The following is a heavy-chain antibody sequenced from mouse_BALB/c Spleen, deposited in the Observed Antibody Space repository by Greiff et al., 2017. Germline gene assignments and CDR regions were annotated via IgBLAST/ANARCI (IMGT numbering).Heavy chain of an antibody. CDR2: ISSGGSYT. Sequence: EVMLVESGGGLVKPGGSLKLSCAASGFTFSSYTMSWVRQTPEKRLEWVATISSGGSYTYYPDSVKGRFTISRDNAKNTLYLQMSSLKSEDTAMYYCTRVSNYYGSSYVDYWGQGTTLTVSS. CDR1: GFTFSSYT. V-gene: IGHV5-6-4*01. J-gene: IGHJ2*01. CDR3: TRVSNYYGSSYVDY. D-gene: IGHD1-1*01.